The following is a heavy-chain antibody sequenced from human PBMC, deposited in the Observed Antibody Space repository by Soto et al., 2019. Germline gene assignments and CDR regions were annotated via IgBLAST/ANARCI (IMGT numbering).Heavy chain of an antibody. J-gene: IGHJ6*02. V-gene: IGHV3-43*01. D-gene: IGHD1-26*01. CDR3: ARVISSGSYYGFIRYYYGMDV. CDR1: GFTFDDYT. Sequence: QPGGSLRLSCAASGFTFDDYTMHWVRQAPGKGLEWVSLISWDGDNTYYADSVKGQFTISRDNSKNSLYLQMNSLRAEDTAVYYCARVISSGSYYGFIRYYYGMDVWGQGTTVTVSS. CDR2: ISWDGDNT.